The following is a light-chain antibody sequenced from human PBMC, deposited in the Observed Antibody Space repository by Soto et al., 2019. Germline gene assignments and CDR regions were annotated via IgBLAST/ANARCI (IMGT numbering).Light chain of an antibody. CDR3: QQRSNWPLT. V-gene: IGKV3-11*01. CDR1: QSVSSY. Sequence: EIVMTQSPATLSVSPGERATLSCRASQSVSSYLAWYQQQPGQAPRLLIYDASNRATGIPARFSGSGSGTDFTLTISSLEPEDFAVYYCQQRSNWPLTFGGGTKVDI. J-gene: IGKJ4*01. CDR2: DAS.